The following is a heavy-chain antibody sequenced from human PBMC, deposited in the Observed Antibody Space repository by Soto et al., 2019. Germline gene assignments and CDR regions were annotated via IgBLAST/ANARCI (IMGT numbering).Heavy chain of an antibody. Sequence: SETRSLTCAGSVGSIISYYWSWIRQPAGKGLEWIGRIYTSGSTNYNPSLKSRVTMSVDTSKNQFSLKLGSVTAADTAVYYCARVNYDILTGPDYWGQGTLVTVSS. V-gene: IGHV4-4*07. J-gene: IGHJ4*02. D-gene: IGHD3-9*01. CDR2: IYTSGST. CDR3: ARVNYDILTGPDY. CDR1: VGSIISYY.